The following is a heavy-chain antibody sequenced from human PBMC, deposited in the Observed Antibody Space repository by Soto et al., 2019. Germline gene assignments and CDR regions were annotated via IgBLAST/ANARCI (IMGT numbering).Heavy chain of an antibody. J-gene: IGHJ4*02. CDR3: VKGVGARKGFDY. Sequence: PGGSLRLSCSASGFTFRSFGIYWVRQAPGKGLEYVSGIGTNGGSTYYADSVKGRFTISRDNSQNTVYLQMTSLRPEDTAVYYCVKGVGARKGFDYWGQGTQVTVSS. D-gene: IGHD1-26*01. CDR1: GFTFRSFG. V-gene: IGHV3-64D*06. CDR2: IGTNGGST.